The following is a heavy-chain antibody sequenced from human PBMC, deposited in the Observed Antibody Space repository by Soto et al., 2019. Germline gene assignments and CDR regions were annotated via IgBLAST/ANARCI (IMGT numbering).Heavy chain of an antibody. CDR3: AREVNVPADADAFDI. D-gene: IGHD2-2*01. CDR1: GGSISNNNYF. V-gene: IGHV4-31*03. Sequence: QVQLQESGPGLVKPSQTLSLTCTVSGGSISNNNYFWSWIRQHPGKGLEWIGYIHYRGSAYYNPSLSGRVTILVDTTKNQFSMKLSSVTAADTAMYYCAREVNVPADADAFDIWGQCTMVTVSS. J-gene: IGHJ3*02. CDR2: IHYRGSA.